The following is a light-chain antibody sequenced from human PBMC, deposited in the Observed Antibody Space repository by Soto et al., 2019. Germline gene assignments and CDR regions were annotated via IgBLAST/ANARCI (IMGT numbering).Light chain of an antibody. CDR3: HQQRT. CDR1: RSLSSSY. Sequence: EIVLTQSPGTLSLSPGERATLSCSASRSLSSSYVVWYQQKPGQAPRLLIYAASRRATSIPDRFSGSGSATEYTLTISRLEPEDFSVYYCHQQRTFGQGTKLEIK. CDR2: AAS. V-gene: IGKV3-20*01. J-gene: IGKJ2*01.